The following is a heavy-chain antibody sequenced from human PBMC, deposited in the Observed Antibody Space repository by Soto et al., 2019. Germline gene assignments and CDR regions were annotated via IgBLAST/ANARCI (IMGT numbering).Heavy chain of an antibody. V-gene: IGHV4-34*01. D-gene: IGHD3-16*02. CDR3: ASLRINYDYVWGSYRRSNWFDP. J-gene: IGHJ5*02. Sequence: SETLSLTCAVYGGSFGGYYWSWIRQPPGKGLEWIGEINHSGSTNYNPSLKSRVTISVDTSKNQFSLKLSSVTAADTAVYYCASLRINYDYVWGSYRRSNWFDPWGQGTLVTVSS. CDR2: INHSGST. CDR1: GGSFGGYY.